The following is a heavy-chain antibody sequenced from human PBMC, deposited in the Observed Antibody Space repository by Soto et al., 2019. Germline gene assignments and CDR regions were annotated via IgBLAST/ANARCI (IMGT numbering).Heavy chain of an antibody. CDR2: ISAYNGDT. CDR1: GYTFTSYG. Sequence: ASVKVSCKASGYTFTSYGISWVRQAPGQGLEWMGWISAYNGDTNYAQNLQDRVTMTTDTSTNTAYMELRGLRSDDTAVYHCGRDRYSSSWYLTSFDYWGQGTQVTVSS. CDR3: GRDRYSSSWYLTSFDY. J-gene: IGHJ4*02. V-gene: IGHV1-18*01. D-gene: IGHD6-13*01.